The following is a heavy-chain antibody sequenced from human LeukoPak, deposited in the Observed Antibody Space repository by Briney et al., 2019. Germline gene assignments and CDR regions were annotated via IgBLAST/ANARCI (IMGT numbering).Heavy chain of an antibody. CDR2: IYYSGRT. D-gene: IGHD3-10*01. CDR3: ARDRGSIRYYYYYMDV. V-gene: IGHV4-39*07. J-gene: IGHJ6*03. CDR1: GGSISSSSHY. Sequence: SETLSLTCSVSGGSISSSSHYWGWIRQPPGKGLEWIGSIYYSGRTYYNPSLKSRVTISLDTSKNQFSLKLSSVTAADTAVYYCARDRGSIRYYYYYMDVWGKGTTVTISS.